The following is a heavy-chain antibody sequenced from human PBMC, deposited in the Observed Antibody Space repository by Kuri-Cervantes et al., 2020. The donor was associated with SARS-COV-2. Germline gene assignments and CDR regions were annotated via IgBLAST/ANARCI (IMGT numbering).Heavy chain of an antibody. J-gene: IGHJ5*02. CDR3: AREAAYMVRGVIIKVERGWFDP. Sequence: ASVKVSCKASGYTFTSYGISWVRQAPGQGLGWMGWISAYNGNTNYAQKLQGRVTMTTDTSTSTAYMELRSLRSDDTAVYYCAREAAYMVRGVIIKVERGWFDPWGQGTLVTVSS. D-gene: IGHD3-10*01. V-gene: IGHV1-18*01. CDR2: ISAYNGNT. CDR1: GYTFTSYG.